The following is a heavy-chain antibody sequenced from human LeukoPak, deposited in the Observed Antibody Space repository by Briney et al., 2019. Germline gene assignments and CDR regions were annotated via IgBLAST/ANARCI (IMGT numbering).Heavy chain of an antibody. V-gene: IGHV3-23*01. CDR2: ISGSGGST. CDR3: ARYGSGSSVNWFDP. D-gene: IGHD3-10*01. J-gene: IGHJ5*02. Sequence: GGSLRLSCAASGFTFSSYTMSWVRQAPGKGLEWVSAISGSGGSTYYADSVKGRFTISRDNSKNTLYLQMNSLRAEDTAVYYCARYGSGSSVNWFDPWGQGTLVTVS. CDR1: GFTFSSYT.